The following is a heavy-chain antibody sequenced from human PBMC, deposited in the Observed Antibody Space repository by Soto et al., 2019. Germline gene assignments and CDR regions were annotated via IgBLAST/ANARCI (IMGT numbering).Heavy chain of an antibody. CDR1: GGTFSSYA. J-gene: IGHJ4*02. CDR2: IXXIXGXX. V-gene: IGHV1-69*06. CDR3: ALGLSVANGDDY. D-gene: IGHD5-12*01. Sequence: GASVKVSCKASGGTFSSYAISWVRQAPGQGLXWMXGIXXIXGXXXYXXXFQGRVTITADKSTSTAYMELSSLRSEDTAVYYCALGLSVANGDDYWGQGTLVTVSS.